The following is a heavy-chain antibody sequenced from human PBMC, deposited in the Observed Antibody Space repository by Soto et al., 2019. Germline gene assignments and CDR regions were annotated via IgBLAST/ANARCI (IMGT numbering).Heavy chain of an antibody. Sequence: SETLSLTCTVSGGSISSYYWSWIRQPPGKGLEWIGYIYYSGSTNYNPSLKSRVTISVDTSKNQFSLKLSSVTAADTAVYYCARNQRGYSGYDPPDYWSQGTLVTVSS. J-gene: IGHJ4*02. D-gene: IGHD5-12*01. V-gene: IGHV4-59*01. CDR1: GGSISSYY. CDR3: ARNQRGYSGYDPPDY. CDR2: IYYSGST.